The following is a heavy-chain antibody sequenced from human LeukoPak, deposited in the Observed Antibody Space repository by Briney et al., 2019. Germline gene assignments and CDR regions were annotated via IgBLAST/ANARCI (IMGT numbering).Heavy chain of an antibody. J-gene: IGHJ3*02. CDR1: GGTFNNYA. Sequence: SVKVSRKASGGTFNNYAISWVRQAPGQGLEWMGGIIPISDTANDAQKFKGRVTITADKSTSTVYMELSSLRSEDTAVYYCAREDDTGRYMGDDAFDIWGQGTMVTVSS. CDR2: IIPISDTA. V-gene: IGHV1-69*06. CDR3: AREDDTGRYMGDDAFDI. D-gene: IGHD1-26*01.